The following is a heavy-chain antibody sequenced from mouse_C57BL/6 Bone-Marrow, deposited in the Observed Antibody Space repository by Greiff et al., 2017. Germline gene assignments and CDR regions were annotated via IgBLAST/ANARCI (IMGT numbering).Heavy chain of an antibody. CDR3: ARGGMDY. CDR2: ISYDGSN. J-gene: IGHJ4*01. CDR1: GYSITSGYY. V-gene: IGHV3-6*01. Sequence: DVQLRESGPGLVKPSQSLSLTCSVTGYSITSGYYWNWIRQFPGNKLEWMGYISYDGSNNYNPSLKNRISITRDTSKNQFFLKLNSVTTEDTATYYCARGGMDYWGQGTSVTVSS.